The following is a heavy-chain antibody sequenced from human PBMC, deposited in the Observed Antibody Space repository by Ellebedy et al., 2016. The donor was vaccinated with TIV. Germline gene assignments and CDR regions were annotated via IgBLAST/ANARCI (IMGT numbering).Heavy chain of an antibody. CDR2: INPSGGST. CDR3: ARARSSGWLHTPDY. D-gene: IGHD6-19*01. V-gene: IGHV1-46*04. Sequence: ASVKVSCKASGYTFSNYFMHWVRQAPGQGLEWMGIINPSGGSTTYAQKLQGRITMTRDTSTSTVYMELSSLRSEDTAVYFCARARSSGWLHTPDYWGQGTLVTVSS. CDR1: GYTFSNYF. J-gene: IGHJ4*02.